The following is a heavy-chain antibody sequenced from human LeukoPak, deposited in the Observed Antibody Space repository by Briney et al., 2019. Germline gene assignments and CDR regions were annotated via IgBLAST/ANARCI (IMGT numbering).Heavy chain of an antibody. CDR2: TYYRSKWYN. CDR3: ARGRLYVTGERPHHFDH. D-gene: IGHD7-27*01. CDR1: GDGVSNDSAA. J-gene: IGHJ4*02. V-gene: IGHV6-1*01. Sequence: SQTLSLTCVISGDGVSNDSAAWNWIRQSPSRGLEWLGRTYYRSKWYNDYAASVKGRITVNPDTSKNQFSLQLRSVTPEDTAVYYCARGRLYVTGERPHHFDHWGQGTLVTVSS.